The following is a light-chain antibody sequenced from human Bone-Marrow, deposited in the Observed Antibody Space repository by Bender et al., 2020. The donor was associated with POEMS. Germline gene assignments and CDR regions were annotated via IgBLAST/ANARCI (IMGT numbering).Light chain of an antibody. CDR1: SSDVGSYNV. CDR2: EVT. CDR3: CSFAGRNTWV. V-gene: IGLV2-23*02. Sequence: QSALTQPASVSGSPGQSITLSCSGTSSDVGSYNVVSWYQHYPGKAPKLMIYEVTKRPSGVSNRFSGSKSGNTASLTISGLQAEDEADYYCCSFAGRNTWVFGGGTKLTVL. J-gene: IGLJ2*01.